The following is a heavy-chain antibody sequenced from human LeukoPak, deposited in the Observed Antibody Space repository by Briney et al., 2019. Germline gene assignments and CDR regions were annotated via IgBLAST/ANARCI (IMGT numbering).Heavy chain of an antibody. J-gene: IGHJ4*02. CDR1: GFTFSSYA. Sequence: PGGSLRLSCAASGFTFSSYAMSWVRQAPGKGLEWVAFIRYDGSNKYYADSVKGRFTISRDNSKNTLYLQMNSLRAEDTAVYYCARLLVYNSGGEAFDHWGQGTLVTVSS. V-gene: IGHV3-33*08. CDR3: ARLLVYNSGGEAFDH. D-gene: IGHD1-20*01. CDR2: IRYDGSNK.